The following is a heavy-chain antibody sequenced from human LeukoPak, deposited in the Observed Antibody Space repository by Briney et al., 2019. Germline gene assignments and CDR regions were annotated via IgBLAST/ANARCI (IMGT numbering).Heavy chain of an antibody. J-gene: IGHJ4*02. V-gene: IGHV3-33*01. Sequence: GGSLRLSCAASGFTFSSYGMHWVRQAPGKGLEWVAVIWYDESNKYYADSVKGRFTISRDNSKNTLYLQMNSLRAEGTAVYYCARPYSNYAWCFDYWGQGTLVTVSS. CDR2: IWYDESNK. D-gene: IGHD4-11*01. CDR1: GFTFSSYG. CDR3: ARPYSNYAWCFDY.